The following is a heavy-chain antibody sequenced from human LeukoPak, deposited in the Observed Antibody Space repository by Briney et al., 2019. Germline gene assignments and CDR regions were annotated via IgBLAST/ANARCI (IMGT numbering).Heavy chain of an antibody. V-gene: IGHV1-18*01. CDR2: ISAYNDNT. CDR3: ARDRGEQQLVRAYYYYYGMDV. J-gene: IGHJ6*02. Sequence: GASVKVSCKASGYTFTRYGISWVRQGPGQGLEWMGWISAYNDNTNYAQKLQGRVTMTTDTSTSTAYMELRSLRSDDTAVYYCARDRGEQQLVRAYYYYYGMDVWGQGTTVTVSS. CDR1: GYTFTRYG. D-gene: IGHD6-13*01.